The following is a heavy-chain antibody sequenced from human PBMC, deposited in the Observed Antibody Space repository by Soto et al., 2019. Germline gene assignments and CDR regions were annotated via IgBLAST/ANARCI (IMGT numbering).Heavy chain of an antibody. D-gene: IGHD3-3*01. CDR1: GYSFTSHW. J-gene: IGHJ4*02. V-gene: IGHV5-10-1*01. Sequence: GESLKISCGVSGYSFTSHWITWVRQMPGKGLEWMGRIDPSDSYTNYSPSFQGHVTLSVDRSITTAYLHWGSLKASDSAMYYCARMREDFSDSLGNYYLDSWGQRTQVTVSS. CDR2: IDPSDSYT. CDR3: ARMREDFSDSLGNYYLDS.